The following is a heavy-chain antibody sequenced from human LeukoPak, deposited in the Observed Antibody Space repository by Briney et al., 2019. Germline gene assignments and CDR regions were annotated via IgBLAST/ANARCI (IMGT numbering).Heavy chain of an antibody. Sequence: SVKVSCKASGGTFSSYAITWVRQAPGQGLEWMGGIIPIFGTANYAQTCQGRVTITADESTSTAYMELSSLRSEDTAVYYCATTPRVTIFGVVIWWFDPWGQGTLVTVSS. D-gene: IGHD3-3*01. CDR1: GGTFSSYA. J-gene: IGHJ5*02. CDR3: ATTPRVTIFGVVIWWFDP. CDR2: IIPIFGTA. V-gene: IGHV1-69*13.